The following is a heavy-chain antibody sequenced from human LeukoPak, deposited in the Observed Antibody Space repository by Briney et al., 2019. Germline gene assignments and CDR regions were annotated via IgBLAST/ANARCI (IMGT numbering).Heavy chain of an antibody. J-gene: IGHJ4*02. CDR3: ARETYYYDSSGSYAKGGVDY. D-gene: IGHD3-22*01. CDR1: GFTFSSYS. V-gene: IGHV3-21*01. CDR2: ISSSSTYI. Sequence: GGSLRLSCAASGFTFSSYSMTWVRQAPGKGLEWVSSISSSSTYIYYAGSVKGRFTISRDNAKNSLYLQMNSLRAEDTAVYYCARETYYYDSSGSYAKGGVDYWGQGTLVTVSS.